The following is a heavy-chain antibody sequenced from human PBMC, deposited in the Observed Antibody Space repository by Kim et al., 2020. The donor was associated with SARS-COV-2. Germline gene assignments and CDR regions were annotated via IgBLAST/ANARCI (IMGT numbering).Heavy chain of an antibody. D-gene: IGHD3-3*01. Sequence: YYADSVKGRFTISRDNSKNTLYLQMNSLRAEDTAVYYCARETNDFRFDYWGQGTLVTVSS. J-gene: IGHJ4*02. V-gene: IGHV3-30*03. CDR3: ARETNDFRFDY.